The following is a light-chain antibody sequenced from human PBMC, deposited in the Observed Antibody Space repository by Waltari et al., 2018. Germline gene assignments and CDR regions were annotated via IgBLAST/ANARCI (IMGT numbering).Light chain of an antibody. Sequence: DIVMTQSPDSLAVSLGERATINCKSSQSVLYSATNKNYLAWYQQKPGQSPMLPIYWASTRESGVPDRFSGSGSGTDFTLTISSLQAEDVAVYYCQQYYSTPWTFGQGTKVEIK. J-gene: IGKJ1*01. CDR1: QSVLYSATNKNY. V-gene: IGKV4-1*01. CDR3: QQYYSTPWT. CDR2: WAS.